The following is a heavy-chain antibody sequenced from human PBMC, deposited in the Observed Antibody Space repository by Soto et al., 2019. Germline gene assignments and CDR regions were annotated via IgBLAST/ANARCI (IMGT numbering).Heavy chain of an antibody. CDR3: ARGISVVTTGAYYYMDV. CDR1: GGSFSGYC. J-gene: IGHJ6*03. CDR2: INHSGST. D-gene: IGHD1-1*01. V-gene: IGHV4-34*01. Sequence: SETMSVTCAVYGGSFSGYCWSWIRQTPGKGLEWIGEINHSGSTNYNPSLKSRVTISVDTSKNQFSLKLSSVTAADTAVYYCARGISVVTTGAYYYMDVWGKGTTVTVSS.